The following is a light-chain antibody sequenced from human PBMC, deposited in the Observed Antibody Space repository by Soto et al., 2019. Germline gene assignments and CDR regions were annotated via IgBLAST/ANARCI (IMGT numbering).Light chain of an antibody. V-gene: IGLV1-44*01. CDR3: AAWDDSLNTPV. J-gene: IGLJ3*02. CDR1: SSNIGSNP. Sequence: QSVLTQPPSASGTPGQTVTISCSGTSSNIGSNPVSWYQLLPGTAPRLLIYRNDQRPSGVPDRFSASESGTSASLAISGLQSDDGAEYCCAAWDDSLNTPVFGGGTKVTVL. CDR2: RND.